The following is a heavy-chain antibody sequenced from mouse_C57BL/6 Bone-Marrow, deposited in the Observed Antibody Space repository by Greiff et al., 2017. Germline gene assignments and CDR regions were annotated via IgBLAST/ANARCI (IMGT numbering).Heavy chain of an antibody. CDR1: GFTFSSYA. CDR3: ARDLCLRRREYYFDY. Sequence: VMLVESGGGLVKPGGSLKLSCAASGFTFSSYAMSWVRQTPEKRLVWVATISDGGSYTYYPDNVKGRVTISRDNAKNNLYLQMSHLKSEDTAMYYCARDLCLRRREYYFDYWGQGTTLTVAS. J-gene: IGHJ2*01. V-gene: IGHV5-4*01. D-gene: IGHD2-2*01. CDR2: ISDGGSYT.